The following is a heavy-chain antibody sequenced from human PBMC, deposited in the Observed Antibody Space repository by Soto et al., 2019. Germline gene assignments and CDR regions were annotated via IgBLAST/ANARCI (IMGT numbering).Heavy chain of an antibody. V-gene: IGHV1-2*02. CDR3: ARDFRTYSHGVDV. CDR1: GYPFTGPY. Sequence: QAQLVQSGTEVKKPGASVKVSCKASGYPFTGPYIYWVRQAPGQGLEWMGWINPSSGGTEFAEKFQGRVTVTRDTSIRTVCLELNSLTSDDTGVYFCARDFRTYSHGVDVWGQGTAVTVSS. CDR2: INPSSGGT. D-gene: IGHD4-4*01. J-gene: IGHJ6*02.